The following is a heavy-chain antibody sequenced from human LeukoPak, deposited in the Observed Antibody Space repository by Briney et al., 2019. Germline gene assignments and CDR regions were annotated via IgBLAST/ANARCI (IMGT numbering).Heavy chain of an antibody. CDR1: GFTFSSYA. J-gene: IGHJ5*02. CDR2: ISGSGGST. Sequence: GGSLRLSCAASGFTFSSYAMSWVRQAPGKGLEWVSAISGSGGSTYYADSVKGRFTISRDNSKNTLYLQMNSLRAEDTAVYYCAKLTPDLREQRLISTGWFDPWGQGTLVTVSS. D-gene: IGHD6-25*01. V-gene: IGHV3-23*01. CDR3: AKLTPDLREQRLISTGWFDP.